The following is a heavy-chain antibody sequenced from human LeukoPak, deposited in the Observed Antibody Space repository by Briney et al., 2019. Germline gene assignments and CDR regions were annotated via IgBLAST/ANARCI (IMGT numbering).Heavy chain of an antibody. CDR2: IYDSGST. Sequence: SQTLSLTCTVSGGSISSGGYYWSWIRQPPGKGLEWIGYIYDSGSTYYNPSLKSRVTISVDRSKNQFSLKLSSVTAADTAVYYCARVITGTTAGDYWGQGTLVTVSS. CDR3: ARVITGTTAGDY. V-gene: IGHV4-30-2*01. CDR1: GGSISSGGYY. D-gene: IGHD1-20*01. J-gene: IGHJ4*02.